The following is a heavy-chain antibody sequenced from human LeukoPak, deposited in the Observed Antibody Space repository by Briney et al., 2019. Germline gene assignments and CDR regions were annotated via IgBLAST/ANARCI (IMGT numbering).Heavy chain of an antibody. CDR1: GGTFSSYA. CDR2: IIPIFGTA. D-gene: IGHD7-27*01. CDR3: AREAGTGDSDLCFDY. V-gene: IGHV1-69*06. J-gene: IGHJ4*02. Sequence: SVKVSCKASGGTFSSYAISWVRQAPGQGLEWMGGIIPIFGTANYAQKFQGRVTITADKSTSTAYMELSSLRSEDTAVYYCAREAGTGDSDLCFDYWGQGTLVTVSS.